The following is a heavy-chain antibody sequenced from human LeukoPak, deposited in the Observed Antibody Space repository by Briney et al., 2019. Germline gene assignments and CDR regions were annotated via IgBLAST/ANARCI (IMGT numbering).Heavy chain of an antibody. CDR3: AKVGSGWYYFDY. CDR1: GFTFSSYA. CDR2: VSGSGVST. Sequence: GGSLRLSCAASGFTFSSYAMSWVRQAPGKGLEWVSAVSGSGVSTYYADSVKGRLTISRDNSKNTLYLQMYSLRAEDTAVYYCAKVGSGWYYFDYWGQGTLATVSS. D-gene: IGHD6-19*01. V-gene: IGHV3-23*01. J-gene: IGHJ4*02.